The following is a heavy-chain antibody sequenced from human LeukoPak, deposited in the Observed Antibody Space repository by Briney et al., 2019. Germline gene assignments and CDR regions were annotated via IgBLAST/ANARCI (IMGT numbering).Heavy chain of an antibody. Sequence: ASVKVSCKASGYSFTSYYMHWVRQAPGQGLEWMGIISSSSGSTTYAQKFQGRVSMTRDTSTSTVYMELSSLRSEDTAVYYCARVFCSGGSCFHTPYLDSWGQGTPVTVSS. CDR1: GYSFTSYY. CDR2: ISSSSGST. J-gene: IGHJ4*02. CDR3: ARVFCSGGSCFHTPYLDS. V-gene: IGHV1-46*01. D-gene: IGHD2-15*01.